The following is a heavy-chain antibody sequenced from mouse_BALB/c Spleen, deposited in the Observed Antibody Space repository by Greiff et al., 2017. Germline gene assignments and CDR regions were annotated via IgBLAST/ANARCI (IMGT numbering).Heavy chain of an antibody. CDR1: GFTFSSYG. J-gene: IGHJ2*01. Sequence: DVQLVESGGGLVQPGGSLKLSCAASGFTFSSYGMSWVRQTPDKRLELVATINSNGGSTYYPDSVKGRFTISRDNAKNTLYLQMSSLKSEDTAMYYCARDSRYYGDYFDYWGQGTTLTVSS. D-gene: IGHD1-1*01. CDR2: INSNGGST. CDR3: ARDSRYYGDYFDY. V-gene: IGHV5-6-3*01.